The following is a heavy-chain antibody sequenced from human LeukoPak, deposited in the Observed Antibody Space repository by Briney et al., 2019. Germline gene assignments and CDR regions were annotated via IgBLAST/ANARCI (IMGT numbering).Heavy chain of an antibody. CDR2: ISGSGGST. CDR3: ARDGQYSGSYGY. Sequence: GGSLRLSCAASGFTFSSYAMSWVRQAPGKGLEWVSAISGSGGSTYYADSVKGRFTISRDNSKNTLYLQMNSLRAEDTAVYYRARDGQYSGSYGYWGQGTLVTVSS. CDR1: GFTFSSYA. V-gene: IGHV3-23*01. J-gene: IGHJ4*02. D-gene: IGHD1-26*01.